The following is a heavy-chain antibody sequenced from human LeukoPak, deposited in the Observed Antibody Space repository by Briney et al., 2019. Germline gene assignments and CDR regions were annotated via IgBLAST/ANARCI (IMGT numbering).Heavy chain of an antibody. D-gene: IGHD6-19*01. CDR2: IWYDGSNK. CDR3: ARDLKVYSSGWIFDY. J-gene: IGHJ4*02. CDR1: GFTLSSYG. V-gene: IGHV3-33*01. Sequence: GGSLRLSCAASGFTLSSYGMHWVRQAPGKGLEWVAVIWYDGSNKYYADSVKGRFTISRDNSKNTLYLQMNSLRAEDTAVYYCARDLKVYSSGWIFDYWGQGTLVTVSS.